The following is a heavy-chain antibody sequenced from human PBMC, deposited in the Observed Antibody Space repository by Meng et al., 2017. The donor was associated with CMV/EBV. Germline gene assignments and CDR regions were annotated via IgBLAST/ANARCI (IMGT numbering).Heavy chain of an antibody. Sequence: ASVKVSCKASGYTFTSYAMNWVRQAPGQGLEWMGWINTNTGNPTYAQGFTGRFVFSLDTSVSTAYLQICSLKAEDTAVYYCARSNSITIFGVVIIKPNYYFDYWGQGTLVTVSS. CDR3: ARSNSITIFGVVIIKPNYYFDY. J-gene: IGHJ4*02. CDR1: GYTFTSYA. CDR2: INTNTGNP. D-gene: IGHD3-3*01. V-gene: IGHV7-4-1*01.